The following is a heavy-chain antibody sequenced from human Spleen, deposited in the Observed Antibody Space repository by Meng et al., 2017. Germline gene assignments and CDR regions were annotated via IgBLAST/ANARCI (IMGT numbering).Heavy chain of an antibody. CDR1: GGSVSSGSYY. D-gene: IGHD3-9*01. J-gene: IGHJ5*02. Sequence: VDLQGPGPGLGRPSETLSLTCTVSGGSVSSGSYYWSWIRQPPGKGLEWIGYIYYSGSTNYNPSLKSRVTISVDTSKNQFSLKLSSVTAADTAVYYCARDYDILTGLGGFDPWGQGTLVTVSS. CDR2: IYYSGST. V-gene: IGHV4-61*01. CDR3: ARDYDILTGLGGFDP.